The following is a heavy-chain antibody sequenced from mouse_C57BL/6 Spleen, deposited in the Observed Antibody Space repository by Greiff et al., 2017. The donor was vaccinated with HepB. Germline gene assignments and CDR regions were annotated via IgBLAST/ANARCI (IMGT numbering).Heavy chain of an antibody. V-gene: IGHV1-61*01. CDR3: ARRDWDGYFDY. Sequence: QVQLKQPGAELVRPGSSVKLSCKASGYTFTSYWMDWVKQRPGQGLEWIGNIYPSDSETHYNQKFKDKATLTVDKSSSTAYMQLSSLTSEDSAVYYCARRDWDGYFDYWGQGTTLTVSS. CDR1: GYTFTSYW. J-gene: IGHJ2*01. D-gene: IGHD4-1*01. CDR2: IYPSDSET.